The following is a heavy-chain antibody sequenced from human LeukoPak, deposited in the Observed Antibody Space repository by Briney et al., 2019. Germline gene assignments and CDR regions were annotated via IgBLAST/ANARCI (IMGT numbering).Heavy chain of an antibody. V-gene: IGHV4-59*01. CDR1: GGSISTYY. Sequence: SETLSPTCTVSGGSISTYYGNWIRQAPGKGLEWIGYIYYSGSTNYNPSLKSRVAMSVDTSRNQFSLKLSSVTAADTAVYYCARAQVDYNNGPGSRGYYSYGMDVWGRGTTVTVSS. J-gene: IGHJ6*02. D-gene: IGHD4-11*01. CDR3: ARAQVDYNNGPGSRGYYSYGMDV. CDR2: IYYSGST.